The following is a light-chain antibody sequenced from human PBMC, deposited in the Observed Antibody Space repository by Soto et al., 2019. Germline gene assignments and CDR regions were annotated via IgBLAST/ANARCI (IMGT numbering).Light chain of an antibody. CDR1: SSDVGGYKY. CDR2: EVT. CDR3: SSYTSNTTLVV. J-gene: IGLJ3*02. Sequence: QSVLTQPASVSGSPGQSITISCTGTSSDVGGYKYVCWNQQHPGKAPKLMIYEVTNRPSGVSNRFSGSKSGNTASLTISALQAEDEADYYCSSYTSNTTLVVFGGGTKVTVL. V-gene: IGLV2-14*01.